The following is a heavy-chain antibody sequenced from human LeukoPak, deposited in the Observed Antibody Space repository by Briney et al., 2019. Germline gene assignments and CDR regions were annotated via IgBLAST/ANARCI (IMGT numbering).Heavy chain of an antibody. CDR1: GFTFSSYA. D-gene: IGHD4-23*01. V-gene: IGHV3-23*01. CDR3: AKRGGYGGNVYYLDY. J-gene: IGHJ4*01. CDR2: ISGSGGST. Sequence: QSGGSLRLSCAASGFTFSSYAMSWVRQAPGKGLEWVSAISGSGGSTYYADSVKGRFTISRDNSKNTLYLQMNSLRAEDTAVYYCAKRGGYGGNVYYLDYWGHGTLVTVSS.